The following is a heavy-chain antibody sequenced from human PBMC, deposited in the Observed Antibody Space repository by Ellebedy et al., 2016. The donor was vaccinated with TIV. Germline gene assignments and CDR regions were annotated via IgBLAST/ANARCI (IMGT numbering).Heavy chain of an antibody. CDR3: AQDFGSHS. D-gene: IGHD3-10*01. CDR1: PGSVFSDYA. CDR2: ISDTGGAT. Sequence: GGSLRLSXVASPGSVFSDYAMIWVRLAPGKGLEWFSGISDTGGATDYADSVKGRFTVSRDNSKNTLYLEINTLRVEDTAVYYCAQDFGSHSWGQGTLVTVSS. V-gene: IGHV3-23*01. J-gene: IGHJ4*02.